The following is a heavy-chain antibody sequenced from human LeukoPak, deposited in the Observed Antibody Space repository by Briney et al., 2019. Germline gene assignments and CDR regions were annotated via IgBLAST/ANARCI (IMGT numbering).Heavy chain of an antibody. D-gene: IGHD3-10*01. V-gene: IGHV3-21*01. J-gene: IGHJ4*02. CDR3: ARDLNTYYYGSGSYYGY. CDR1: GFTFSSYT. CDR2: ISSSSSYI. Sequence: GGSLRLSCAASGFTFSSYTMNWVRQSPGKGLEWVSSISSSSSYIYYADSVKGRFTISRDNAKNSLYLQMNSLRAEDTAVYYCARDLNTYYYGSGSYYGYWGQGTLVTVSS.